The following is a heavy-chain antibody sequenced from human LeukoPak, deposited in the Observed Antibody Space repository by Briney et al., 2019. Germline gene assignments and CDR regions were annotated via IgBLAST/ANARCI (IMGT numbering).Heavy chain of an antibody. J-gene: IGHJ4*02. CDR3: ARAPSAGSYSFYYFDY. Sequence: PSETLSLTYAVSGYSISSGYYWGWIRQPPGKGLEWIGRIYTSGSTNYNPSLKSRVTMSVDTSKNQFSLKLSSVTAADTAVYYCARAPSAGSYSFYYFDYWGQGTLVTVSS. CDR2: IYTSGST. V-gene: IGHV4-38-2*01. CDR1: GYSISSGYY. D-gene: IGHD3-10*01.